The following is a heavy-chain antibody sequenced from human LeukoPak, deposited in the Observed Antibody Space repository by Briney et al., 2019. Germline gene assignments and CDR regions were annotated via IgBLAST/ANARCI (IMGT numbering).Heavy chain of an antibody. CDR1: GFTFGDYA. V-gene: IGHV3-49*03. D-gene: IGHD2-15*01. J-gene: IGHJ4*02. CDR2: IRSKAYGGTT. Sequence: PGGSLRLSCTASGFTFGDYAMSWFRQAPGKGLEWVGFIRSKAYGGTTEYAASVKGRFTISRDDSKSIAYLQMNSLKTEDTAVYYCTRGSDCSGGSCYHSSGWLEDYWGQGTLVTVSS. CDR3: TRGSDCSGGSCYHSSGWLEDY.